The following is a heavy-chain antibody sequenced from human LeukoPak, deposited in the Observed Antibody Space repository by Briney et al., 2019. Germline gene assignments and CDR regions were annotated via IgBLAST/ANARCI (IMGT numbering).Heavy chain of an antibody. CDR3: ARRSYYYYGMDV. CDR1: GGSISSYY. Sequence: SETLSLTCTVSGGSISSYYWSWIRQPPGKGLEWIGYIYYSGSTNYNPSLKSRVTISVDTSKNQFSLKLSSVTAADTAVYYCARRSYYYYGMDVWGQGTTVTVPS. V-gene: IGHV4-59*01. J-gene: IGHJ6*02. CDR2: IYYSGST.